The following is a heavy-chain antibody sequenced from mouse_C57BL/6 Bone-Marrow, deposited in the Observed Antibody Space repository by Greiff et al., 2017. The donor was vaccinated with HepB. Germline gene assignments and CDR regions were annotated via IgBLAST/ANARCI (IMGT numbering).Heavy chain of an antibody. D-gene: IGHD2-3*01. CDR2: IHPNSGST. CDR1: GYTFTSYW. V-gene: IGHV1-64*01. CDR3: ARDGYSIAY. J-gene: IGHJ3*01. Sequence: QVQLKQPGAELVKPGASVKLSCKASGYTFTSYWMHWVKQRPGQGLEWIGMIHPNSGSTNYNEKFKSKATLTVDKSSSTAYMQLSSLTSEDSAVYYCARDGYSIAYWGQGTLVTVSA.